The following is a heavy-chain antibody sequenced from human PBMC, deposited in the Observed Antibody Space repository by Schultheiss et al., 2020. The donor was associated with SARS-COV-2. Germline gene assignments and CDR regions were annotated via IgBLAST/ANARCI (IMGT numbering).Heavy chain of an antibody. D-gene: IGHD6-19*01. CDR3: ARTLSVAGALGWFDP. V-gene: IGHV4-30-2*02. CDR2: IYHSGST. CDR1: GGSISSGGYS. J-gene: IGHJ5*02. Sequence: SETLSLTCAVSGGSISSGGYSWSWIRQPPGKGLEWIGYIYHSGSTYYNPSLKSRVTISVDRSKNQFSLKLSSVTAADTAVYYCARTLSVAGALGWFDPWGQGTLVTVSS.